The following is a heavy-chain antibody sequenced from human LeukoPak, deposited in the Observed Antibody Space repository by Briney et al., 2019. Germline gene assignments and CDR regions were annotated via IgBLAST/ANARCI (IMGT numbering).Heavy chain of an antibody. V-gene: IGHV3-48*02. CDR2: ISISSSSI. J-gene: IGHJ4*02. CDR1: GFTFSSYS. CDR3: VRDGSWYDY. Sequence: QPEGSLRLSCAASGFTFSSYSMHWVRQAPGKGLEWVSYISISSSSIYYADSVKGRFTISRDNAKNSLSLQMNSLRDEDTAVYYCVRDGSWYDYWGQGTLVTVSS. D-gene: IGHD2-15*01.